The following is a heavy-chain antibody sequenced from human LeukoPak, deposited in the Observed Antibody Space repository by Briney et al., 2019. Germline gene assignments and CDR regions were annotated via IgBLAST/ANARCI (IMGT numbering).Heavy chain of an antibody. CDR1: GFTFSSYA. CDR2: ISGSGGST. V-gene: IGHV3-23*01. Sequence: GGSLRLSCAASGFTFSSYAMSWVRQAPGKGLEWVSAISGSGGSTYYADSVKGRFTISRDNSKNTLYLQMNSLRSEDTAVYYCARGGLPPYYYYGMDVWGKGTTVTVSS. J-gene: IGHJ6*04. CDR3: ARGGLPPYYYYGMDV.